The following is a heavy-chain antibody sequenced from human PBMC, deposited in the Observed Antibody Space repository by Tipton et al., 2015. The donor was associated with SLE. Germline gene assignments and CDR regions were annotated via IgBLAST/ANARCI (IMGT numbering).Heavy chain of an antibody. CDR3: AGQDLVLVPAATGDAFDI. CDR1: GYTLTSYY. CDR2: INPSGGST. D-gene: IGHD2-2*01. Sequence: QSGPEVKKPGASVKVSCMASGYTLTSYYMHWVRQAPGQGLEWMGVINPSGGSTSYAQKFQGRVTMTRDTSTSTVYMELSSLRSEDTAVYYCAGQDLVLVPAATGDAFDIWGQGTMVTVSS. V-gene: IGHV1-46*01. J-gene: IGHJ3*02.